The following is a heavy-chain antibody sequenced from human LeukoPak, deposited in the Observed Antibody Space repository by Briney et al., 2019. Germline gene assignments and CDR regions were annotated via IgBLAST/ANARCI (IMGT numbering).Heavy chain of an antibody. D-gene: IGHD3-16*01. J-gene: IGHJ6*03. CDR2: IYYSGST. CDR1: GGSISSYY. CDR3: ARETSQKGAHYMDV. V-gene: IGHV4-59*01. Sequence: SETLSLTCTVSGGSISSYYWSWIRQPPGKGLEWIGYIYYSGSTNYNPSLKSRVTISVDTSKNQFSLTLSSVTAADTAVYYCARETSQKGAHYMDVWGKGTTVTISS.